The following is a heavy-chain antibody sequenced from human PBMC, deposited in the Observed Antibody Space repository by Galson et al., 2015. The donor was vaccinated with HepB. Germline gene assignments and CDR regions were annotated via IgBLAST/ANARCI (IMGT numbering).Heavy chain of an antibody. Sequence: SVTVSCKVSGDTLTKLSIYWVRQAPGKGLHWMARFDPEDGEIYAQKFQGRVTMTEDTPTDTAYMELSSLRSEDTAVYYCATVAHSTIFGVVIDPVPSPDYGMDVWGQGTTVTVS. J-gene: IGHJ6*02. CDR1: GDTLTKLS. V-gene: IGHV1-24*01. CDR3: ATVAHSTIFGVVIDPVPSPDYGMDV. D-gene: IGHD3-3*01. CDR2: FDPEDGEI.